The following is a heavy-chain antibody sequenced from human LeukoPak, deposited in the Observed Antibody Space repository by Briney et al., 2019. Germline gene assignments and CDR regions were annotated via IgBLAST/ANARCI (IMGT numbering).Heavy chain of an antibody. J-gene: IGHJ4*02. CDR2: MYYSGST. CDR1: GDAITGSSYY. D-gene: IGHD3-22*01. Sequence: SETLSLTCSVSGDAITGSSYYWGRICQPPGEGLEWIGSMYYSGSTYSNPSLKSRVTMSADTSKNQFSLKLSSVSAADTAVYYCARQYYDNTGYYYFDYWGQGTLVTVSS. V-gene: IGHV4-39*01. CDR3: ARQYYDNTGYYYFDY.